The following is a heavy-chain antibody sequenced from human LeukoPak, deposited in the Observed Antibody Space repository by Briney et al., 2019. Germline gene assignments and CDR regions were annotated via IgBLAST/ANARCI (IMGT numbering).Heavy chain of an antibody. CDR1: GFPLRSYE. CDR2: ISSSASTI. D-gene: IGHD1-26*01. Sequence: GSLRLSCAASGFPLRSYEMNWVRQAPGKGLEWVSYISSSASTIYSADSVQGRFTISRGNAKNSLYLKMKSPRDEDTAVYYCAKGTGSYYGYWGQGRLVTVSS. J-gene: IGHJ4*02. V-gene: IGHV3-48*03. CDR3: AKGTGSYYGY.